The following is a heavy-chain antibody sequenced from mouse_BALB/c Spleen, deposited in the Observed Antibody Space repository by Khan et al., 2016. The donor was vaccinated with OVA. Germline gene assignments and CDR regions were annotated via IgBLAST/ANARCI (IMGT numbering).Heavy chain of an antibody. V-gene: IGHV1-77*01. Sequence: VKLLESGAELARPGASVKLSCKASGYTFTDYYINWMRQRTGQGLEWIGEIYPGSDNIFYNEKFKGKATLTADKSSSTAYMQLSSLTSEDSAVYFCAREWAAWFPYWGQGTLVTVSA. CDR2: IYPGSDNI. CDR3: AREWAAWFPY. CDR1: GYTFTDYY. J-gene: IGHJ3*01.